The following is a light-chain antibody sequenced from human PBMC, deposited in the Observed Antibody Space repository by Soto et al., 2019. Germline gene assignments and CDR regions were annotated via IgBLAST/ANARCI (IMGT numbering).Light chain of an antibody. CDR1: XSDVXGYNY. CDR3: SSYTSSSTLV. J-gene: IGLJ2*01. V-gene: IGLV2-14*01. CDR2: DVS. Sequence: QSALTQPASVSGSPGQSITISCTGTXSDVXGYNYVSWYQQHPGKAPKLMIYDVSNRPSGVSNRFSGSKSGNTASLTISGLQAEDEADYYCSSYTSSSTLVFGGGTKVTVL.